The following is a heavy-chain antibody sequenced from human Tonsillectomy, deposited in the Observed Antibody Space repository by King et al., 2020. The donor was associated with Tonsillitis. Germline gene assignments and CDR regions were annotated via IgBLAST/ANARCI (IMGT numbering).Heavy chain of an antibody. V-gene: IGHV4-30-2*01. J-gene: IGHJ6*02. CDR2: TYHSGST. Sequence: LQLQESVSGLVKPSQTLSLTCAVSGGSISSGGYSWSWIRQPPGKGLEWIGHTYHSGSTYYNPSLKSRVTISVDRSKKQFSLKLSSVTAADTAVYYCARGRRFGDLSSYYYGMDVWGQGTTVTVSS. CDR1: GGSISSGGYS. CDR3: ARGRRFGDLSSYYYGMDV. D-gene: IGHD3-10*01.